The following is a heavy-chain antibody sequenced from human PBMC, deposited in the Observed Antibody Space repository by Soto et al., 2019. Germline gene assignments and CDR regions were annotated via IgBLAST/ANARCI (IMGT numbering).Heavy chain of an antibody. CDR1: GDSISSGGYS. J-gene: IGHJ3*01. V-gene: IGHV4-30-2*01. D-gene: IGHD3-9*01. Sequence: SETLSLTCAVSGDSISSGGYSWSWIRQPPGKGLEWIGYIYHSGSTYYNPSLKSRVTISVDTSKNQFSLNLSSVTAADTAIYYCARLGMGFDWPRNAFDVWGQGTMVTVSS. CDR2: IYHSGST. CDR3: ARLGMGFDWPRNAFDV.